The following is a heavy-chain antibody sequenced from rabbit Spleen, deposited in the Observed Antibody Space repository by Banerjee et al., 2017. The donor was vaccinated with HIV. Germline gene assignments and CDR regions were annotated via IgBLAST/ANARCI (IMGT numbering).Heavy chain of an antibody. D-gene: IGHD1-1*01. CDR1: GFSFSGSYY. CDR3: ARWAYASSTYYFDL. J-gene: IGHJ4*01. Sequence: QSLEESGGDLVKPGASLTLTCTASGFSFSGSYYMSWVRQAPGKGLEWIGGIYVDSSGSTWYATWAKGRFTISKTSSTTVTLQMTSLTAADTATYFCARWAYASSTYYFDLWGQGTLVTVS. V-gene: IGHV1S40*01. CDR2: IYVDSSGST.